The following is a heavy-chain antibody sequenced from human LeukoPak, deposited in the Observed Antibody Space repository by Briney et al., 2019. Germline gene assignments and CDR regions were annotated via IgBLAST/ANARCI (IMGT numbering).Heavy chain of an antibody. CDR3: ARVGITAAFFDY. V-gene: IGHV1-18*04. CDR2: ISGYNGNT. D-gene: IGHD6-13*01. Sequence: ASVKVSCKASVYTFINYGISWVRQAPGQGLEWMGWISGYNGNTKYAQKLQGRVTMTTDTPTSTAYIELRSLRSDDTAIYYCARVGITAAFFDYWGQGTLVTVSS. CDR1: VYTFINYG. J-gene: IGHJ4*02.